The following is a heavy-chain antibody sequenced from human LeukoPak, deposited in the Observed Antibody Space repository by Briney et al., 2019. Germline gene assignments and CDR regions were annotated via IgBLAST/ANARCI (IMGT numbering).Heavy chain of an antibody. CDR1: GFIFSKYW. CDR2: IKGDGSED. J-gene: IGHJ4*02. Sequence: GGSLRLSCAASGFIFSKYWMTWVRQPPGKGLEWVANIKGDGSEDEYVDSVKGRFTISRDNAQNSLFLQMDSLRGEDTAVYYCARDMGIYTNYGAYWGQGTLVTVSS. D-gene: IGHD4-17*01. V-gene: IGHV3-7*01. CDR3: ARDMGIYTNYGAY.